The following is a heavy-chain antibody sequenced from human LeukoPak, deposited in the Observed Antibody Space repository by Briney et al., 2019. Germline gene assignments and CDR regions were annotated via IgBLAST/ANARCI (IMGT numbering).Heavy chain of an antibody. Sequence: GGSLRLPCAASGFTFSSYGMHWVRQAPGKGLEWVAVISYDGSNKYYADSVKGRFTISRDNSKNTLYLQMNSLRAEDTAVYYCAKVPVVAAIDNWFDPWGQRTRVTVSS. J-gene: IGHJ5*02. CDR2: ISYDGSNK. V-gene: IGHV3-30*18. CDR3: AKVPVVAAIDNWFDP. D-gene: IGHD2-15*01. CDR1: GFTFSSYG.